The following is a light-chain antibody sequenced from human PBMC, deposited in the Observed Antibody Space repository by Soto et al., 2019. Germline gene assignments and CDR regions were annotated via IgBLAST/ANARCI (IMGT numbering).Light chain of an antibody. V-gene: IGLV2-14*01. CDR3: SSYSSTSTLL. CDR2: DVS. J-gene: IGLJ1*01. Sequence: QSVLTQPGSVSGSPGQSITISCTGTSSDVGGHKYVSWYQQHPGKAPKLIIYDVSYRFSGVSNRFSGSKSGNTASLTISGLQAEDEADYHCSSYSSTSTLLFGTGTKVTVL. CDR1: SSDVGGHKY.